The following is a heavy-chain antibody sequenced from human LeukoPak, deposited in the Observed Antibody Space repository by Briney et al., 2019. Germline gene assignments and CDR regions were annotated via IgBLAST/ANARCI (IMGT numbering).Heavy chain of an antibody. V-gene: IGHV4-4*07. CDR3: ARGSSEGYYYYYMDV. D-gene: IGHD1-26*01. CDR1: GGSISSYY. CDR2: IYTSGST. Sequence: SETLSLTCTVSGGSISSYYWSWIRQPAGKGLEWIGRIYTSGSTNYNPSLKSRVTMSVDTSKNQFSLKLSSVTAADTAVYYCARGSSEGYYYYYMDVWGKGTTVTVSS. J-gene: IGHJ6*03.